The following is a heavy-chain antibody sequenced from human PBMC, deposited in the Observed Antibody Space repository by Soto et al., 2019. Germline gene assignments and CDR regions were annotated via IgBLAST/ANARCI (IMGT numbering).Heavy chain of an antibody. V-gene: IGHV3-66*01. CDR1: GFSVSSNS. D-gene: IGHD2-15*01. J-gene: IGHJ1*01. CDR3: ARESWSQY. Sequence: EVQLVESGGGLVQPGGSLRLSCAASGFSVSSNSMNWVRQAPGKGLEWVSIIHNGGETYYADSVKDRFTVSRDNAKNTVFLQMNSLRAEDTAVYYCARESWSQYWGQGTLVTVAS. CDR2: IHNGGET.